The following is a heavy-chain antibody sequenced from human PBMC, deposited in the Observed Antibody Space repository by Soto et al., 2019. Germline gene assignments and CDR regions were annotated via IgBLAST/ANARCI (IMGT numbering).Heavy chain of an antibody. D-gene: IGHD3-10*01. CDR2: VHHSWGS. CDR1: GGSISSYY. J-gene: IGHJ6*02. CDR3: ARPGFGPLHGLVDV. V-gene: IGHV4-59*12. Sequence: QVQLQESGPGLVKPSETLSLSCTVSGGSISSYYWSWFRQSPGKRMEWIGYVHHSWGSSYNPSLQSRVAISLDTSKSQFSLKVTSVTATDTAVYYCARPGFGPLHGLVDVWGQGTTVPVSS.